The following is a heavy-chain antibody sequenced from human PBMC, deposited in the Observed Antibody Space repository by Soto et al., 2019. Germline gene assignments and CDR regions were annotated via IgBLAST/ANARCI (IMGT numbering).Heavy chain of an antibody. CDR2: INHSGST. J-gene: IGHJ4*02. CDR3: ARPSVPATRGPLDY. Sequence: SETLSLTCSVYGGSFSDYYWSWVRQPPGKGLEWIGEINHSGSTNYNPSLKSRVTISLDTSKNQFSLRLSSVTAADTAVYYCARPSVPATRGPLDYWGQGALVTVSS. D-gene: IGHD6-19*01. CDR1: GGSFSDYY. V-gene: IGHV4-34*01.